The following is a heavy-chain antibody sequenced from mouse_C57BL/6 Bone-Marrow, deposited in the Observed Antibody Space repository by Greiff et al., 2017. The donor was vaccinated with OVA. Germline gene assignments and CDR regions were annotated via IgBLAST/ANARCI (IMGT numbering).Heavy chain of an antibody. CDR2: IYPGDGDT. J-gene: IGHJ1*03. V-gene: IGHV1-82*01. CDR1: GYAFSSSW. D-gene: IGHD1-1*01. CDR3: AREEDYGSSYGYFDV. Sequence: QVQLQQSGPELVKPGASVKISCKASGYAFSSSWMNWVKQRPGKGLEWIGRIYPGDGDTNYNGKFKGKATLTADKSSSTAYMQLSSLTSEDSAVYVCAREEDYGSSYGYFDVWGTGTTVTVSS.